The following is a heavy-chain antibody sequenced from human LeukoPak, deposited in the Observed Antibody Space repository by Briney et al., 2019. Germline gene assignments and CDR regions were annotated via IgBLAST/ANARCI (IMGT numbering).Heavy chain of an antibody. CDR2: ISHSGTTS. J-gene: IGHJ5*02. V-gene: IGHV4-38-2*02. CDR3: ARENGDTSIFTGWFDP. CDR1: GHSIFLNYY. Sequence: SETLSLTCTISGHSIFLNYYWAWIRQPPGRGPEWIGSISHSGTTSFYNPSLKSRVTISRDPSKRFFSLRLNSLSAADTAVYYCARENGDTSIFTGWFDPWGQGTLVTVSS. D-gene: IGHD2/OR15-2a*01.